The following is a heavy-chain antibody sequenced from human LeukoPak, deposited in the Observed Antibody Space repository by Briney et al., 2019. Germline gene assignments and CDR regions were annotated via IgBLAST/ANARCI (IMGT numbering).Heavy chain of an antibody. V-gene: IGHV4-59*01. CDR2: IYYSGST. J-gene: IGHJ4*02. D-gene: IGHD6-13*01. CDR1: GGSISSYY. Sequence: KPSETLSLTCTVSGGSISSYYWSWIRQPPGKGLEWIGYIYYSGSTNYNPSLKSRVTISVDTSKNQFSLNLSSVTAADTAVYFCARRHDEPLSSSWYYFDYWGQGTLVTVSS. CDR3: ARRHDEPLSSSWYYFDY.